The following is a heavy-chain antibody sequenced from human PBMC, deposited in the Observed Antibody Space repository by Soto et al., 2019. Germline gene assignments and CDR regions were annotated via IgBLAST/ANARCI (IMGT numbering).Heavy chain of an antibody. Sequence: LRLACAASGFTFSNAWMSWVRQAPVKGLEWVGRIKSKTDGGTTDYAAPVKGRFTISRDDSKNTLYLQMNSLKTEDTAVYYCTTDVGDYDDVGAFDIWGQGTMVTVSS. J-gene: IGHJ3*02. CDR2: IKSKTDGGTT. D-gene: IGHD4-17*01. CDR3: TTDVGDYDDVGAFDI. V-gene: IGHV3-15*01. CDR1: GFTFSNAW.